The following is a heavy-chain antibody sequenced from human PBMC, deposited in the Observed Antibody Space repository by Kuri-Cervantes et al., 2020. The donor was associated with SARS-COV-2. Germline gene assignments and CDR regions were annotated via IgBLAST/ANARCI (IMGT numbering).Heavy chain of an antibody. CDR2: VRRDGSNY. CDR3: AKTYLFDSSGYYYTPVFDY. J-gene: IGHJ4*02. D-gene: IGHD3-22*01. Sequence: GESLKISCAASGFTFSYYGMHWVRQAPGKGLEWVGLVRRDGSNYYYADSVKGRFTISRDNSKNTLYLQMNSLRAEDTAVYYCAKTYLFDSSGYYYTPVFDYWGLGTLVTVSS. CDR1: GFTFSYYG. V-gene: IGHV3-30*02.